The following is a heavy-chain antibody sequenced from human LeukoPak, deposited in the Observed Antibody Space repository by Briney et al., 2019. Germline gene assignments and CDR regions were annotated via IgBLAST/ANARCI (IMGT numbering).Heavy chain of an antibody. CDR3: ARRPLADSWYTYYYYGMDV. CDR2: IYHSGST. CDR1: GVSISSSNW. V-gene: IGHV4-4*02. D-gene: IGHD6-13*01. J-gene: IGHJ6*02. Sequence: SGTLSLTCAVSGVSISSSNWWSWVRQPPGKGLEWIGEIYHSGSTNYNPSLKSRVTISVDKSKNQFSLKLSSVTAADTAVYYCARRPLADSWYTYYYYGMDVWGQGTTVTVSS.